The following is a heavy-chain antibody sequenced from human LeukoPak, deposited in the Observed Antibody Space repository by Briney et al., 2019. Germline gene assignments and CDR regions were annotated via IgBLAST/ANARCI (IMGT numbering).Heavy chain of an antibody. CDR1: GGTFSSYA. CDR3: ARPARRGGYYYYYYMDV. Sequence: SVKVSCKASGGTFSSYAISWVRQAPGQGLEWMGGIIPIFGTANYAQKFQGRVTITADESTSTAYMELSSLRSEDTAVHYCARPARRGGYYYYYYMDVWGKGTTVAVSS. D-gene: IGHD6-6*01. CDR2: IIPIFGTA. V-gene: IGHV1-69*13. J-gene: IGHJ6*03.